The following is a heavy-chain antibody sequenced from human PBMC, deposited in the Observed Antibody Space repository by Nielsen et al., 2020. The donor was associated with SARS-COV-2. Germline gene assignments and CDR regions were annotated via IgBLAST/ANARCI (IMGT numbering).Heavy chain of an antibody. CDR3: ASGDCSGGSCYSRVLGY. J-gene: IGHJ4*02. Sequence: ASVKVSCKASGGTFSSYAISWVRQAPGQGLEWMGRINPNSGGTNYAQKFQGRVTMTRDTSISTAYMELSRLRSDDTAVYYCASGDCSGGSCYSRVLGYWGQGTLVTVSS. CDR1: GGTFSSYA. CDR2: INPNSGGT. V-gene: IGHV1-2*06. D-gene: IGHD2-15*01.